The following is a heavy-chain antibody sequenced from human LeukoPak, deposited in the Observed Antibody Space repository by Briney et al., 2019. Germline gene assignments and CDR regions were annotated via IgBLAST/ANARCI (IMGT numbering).Heavy chain of an antibody. CDR3: AGGGVRGELQIYFEY. D-gene: IGHD1-7*01. J-gene: IGHJ4*02. V-gene: IGHV1-69*13. CDR1: GGNFRSYG. CDR2: IVPILGPA. Sequence: ASVKVSCKASGGNFRSYGISWVRQAPGQGLEWMGGIVPILGPATYAQKFQDGLTITADESTSTVYMELSSLKSEDTAVYYCAGGGVRGELQIYFEYWGQGTLVTVSS.